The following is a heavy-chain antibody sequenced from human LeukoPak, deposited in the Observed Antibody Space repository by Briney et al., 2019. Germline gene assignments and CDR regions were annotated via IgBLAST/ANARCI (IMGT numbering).Heavy chain of an antibody. V-gene: IGHV6-1*01. CDR3: ASSDSYGGDAFDI. Sequence: SQTLSLTCAIPGDSVSSNNAAWNWIRQSPSRGLEWLGRTYYRSKWLNDYAVSVRSRININPDTSKNQFSLQLKSVTPEDTAVYYCASSDSYGGDAFDIWGQGTMVTVSS. D-gene: IGHD5-18*01. CDR1: GDSVSSNNAA. CDR2: TYYRSKWLN. J-gene: IGHJ3*02.